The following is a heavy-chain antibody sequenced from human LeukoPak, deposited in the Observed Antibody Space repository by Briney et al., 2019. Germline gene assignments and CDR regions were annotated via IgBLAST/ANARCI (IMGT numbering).Heavy chain of an antibody. CDR3: ARWQGDDAFDI. V-gene: IGHV3-74*01. Sequence: GGSLRLSCAASGFTFSSYWMHWVHQAPGKGLVWVSRINSDGSSTSYADSVKGRFTISRDNAKNTLYLQMNSLRAEDTAVYYCARWQGDDAFDIWGQGTMVTVSS. J-gene: IGHJ3*02. CDR2: INSDGSST. D-gene: IGHD1-26*01. CDR1: GFTFSSYW.